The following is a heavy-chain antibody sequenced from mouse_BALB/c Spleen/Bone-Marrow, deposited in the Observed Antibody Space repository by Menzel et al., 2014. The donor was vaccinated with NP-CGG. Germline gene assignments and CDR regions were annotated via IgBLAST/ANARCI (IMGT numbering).Heavy chain of an antibody. D-gene: IGHD1-1*01. J-gene: IGHJ2*01. CDR2: ISDGGSYT. CDR3: ARGSSYFDD. V-gene: IGHV5-4*02. Sequence: EVMLVESGGGLVKPGGSLKLSCAASGFAFSDYYMYWVRQTPEKRLEWVATISDGGSYTYYPDSVKGRFTISRDNAKNNLYLQVSSLKSEDTAMYYCARGSSYFDDWGQGTTLTVSS. CDR1: GFAFSDYY.